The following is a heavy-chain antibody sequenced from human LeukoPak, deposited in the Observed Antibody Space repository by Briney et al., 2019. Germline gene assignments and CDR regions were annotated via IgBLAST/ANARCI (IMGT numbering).Heavy chain of an antibody. CDR1: GGSIRSHY. Sequence: SETLSLTCTVSGGSIRSHYWSWIRQPPGKGLEWIRYIYYRGSTNYNPSLKSRVTIPRDTSKTQFSLTLSSVTAADTAVYYCARGGSGYNLFDYWGQGTLVTVSS. CDR3: ARGGSGYNLFDY. D-gene: IGHD5-12*01. V-gene: IGHV4-59*11. J-gene: IGHJ4*02. CDR2: IYYRGST.